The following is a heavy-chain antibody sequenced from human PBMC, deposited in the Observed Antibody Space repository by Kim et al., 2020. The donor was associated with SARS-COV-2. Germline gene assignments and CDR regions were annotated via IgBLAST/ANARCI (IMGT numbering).Heavy chain of an antibody. Sequence: ASVKVSCKASGYTFTGYYMHWVRQAPGQGLEWMGWINPNSGGTNYAQKFQGRVTMTRDTSISTTDMELSRLRSDDTAVYYCRGVSGSYYPYYFDYWGQGTLVTVSS. D-gene: IGHD1-26*01. J-gene: IGHJ4*02. CDR2: INPNSGGT. CDR1: GYTFTGYY. V-gene: IGHV1-2*02. CDR3: RGVSGSYYPYYFDY.